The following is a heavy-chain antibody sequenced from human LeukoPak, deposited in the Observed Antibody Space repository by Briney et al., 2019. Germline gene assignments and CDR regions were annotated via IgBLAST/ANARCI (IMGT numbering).Heavy chain of an antibody. J-gene: IGHJ5*02. CDR2: INPNSGGT. V-gene: IGHV1-2*02. Sequence: VASVKVSCKASGYTFTGYYMHRVRQAPGQELAWMGWINPNSGGTNYAQKFQGRVTMTRDTSISTAYMELSRLRSDDTAVYYCARDDSSGYYFDGYNWFDPWGQGTLVTVSS. D-gene: IGHD3-22*01. CDR1: GYTFTGYY. CDR3: ARDDSSGYYFDGYNWFDP.